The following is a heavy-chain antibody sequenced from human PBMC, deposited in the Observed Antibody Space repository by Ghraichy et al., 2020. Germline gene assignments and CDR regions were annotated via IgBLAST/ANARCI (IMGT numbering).Heavy chain of an antibody. CDR3: ARDKGTRGLDY. Sequence: AGSLRLSCAASGIPFSSSGMHWVRQAPGKGLEWVAIIWFDGSNKYYADSVKGRFTISRDNSKNTVYLEMSSLRAEDTAMYFCARDKGTRGLDYWGQGTLVTVSS. V-gene: IGHV3-33*01. CDR2: IWFDGSNK. CDR1: GIPFSSSG. J-gene: IGHJ4*02. D-gene: IGHD1-1*01.